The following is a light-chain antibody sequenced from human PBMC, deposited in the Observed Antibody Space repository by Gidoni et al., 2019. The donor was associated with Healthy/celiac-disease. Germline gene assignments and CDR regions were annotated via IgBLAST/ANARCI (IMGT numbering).Light chain of an antibody. J-gene: IGKJ1*01. V-gene: IGKV3-15*01. CDR1: QSVSSN. Sequence: EIVMTQSPATLSVYPGERATLSCRASQSVSSNLAWYQQKPGQAPRLLIYGASTRATGIPARFSGSGSGTEFTLTISSLQSEDFAVYYCQQYNNWPQTFDQGTKVEIK. CDR3: QQYNNWPQT. CDR2: GAS.